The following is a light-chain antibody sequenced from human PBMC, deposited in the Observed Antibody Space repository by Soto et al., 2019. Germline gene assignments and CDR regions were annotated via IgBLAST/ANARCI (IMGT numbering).Light chain of an antibody. V-gene: IGKV3-20*01. CDR3: QQYGRSPAST. Sequence: VLTQSPGTLSLSPGERATLSCRASQTISDKYLAWYQQKPGQAPRLLIYGASSRATGIPDTFSGRGSGTDVALTIRRLEHEDFAEYYCQQYGRSPASTFGQGTKLEI. J-gene: IGKJ2*02. CDR1: QTISDKY. CDR2: GAS.